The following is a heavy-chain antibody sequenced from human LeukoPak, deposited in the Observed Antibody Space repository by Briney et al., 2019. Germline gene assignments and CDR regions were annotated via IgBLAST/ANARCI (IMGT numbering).Heavy chain of an antibody. Sequence: ASVKVSCKASGYTFTGYYMHWVRQAPGQGLEWMGWINPNSGGTNYAQKSQGRVTMTRDTSINTVYLELSTLKSDDTAMYYCAKGSDLASWGQGTRVTVSS. J-gene: IGHJ5*02. CDR2: INPNSGGT. CDR1: GYTFTGYY. CDR3: AKGSDLAS. D-gene: IGHD3-3*01. V-gene: IGHV1-2*02.